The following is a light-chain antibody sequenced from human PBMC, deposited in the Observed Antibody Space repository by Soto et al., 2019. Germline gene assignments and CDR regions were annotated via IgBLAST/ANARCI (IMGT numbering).Light chain of an antibody. CDR2: LAS. CDR1: QSLLYSNGNNY. Sequence: DIVMTQSPLSLPVTPGEPASISCRSSQSLLYSNGNNYLDWYLQKPGQSPQLLIYLASSRASGGPGRFSGSGSGTDFTLKISRVEAEDVGVYYCMQPLQTPYTFGQGTKLEIK. CDR3: MQPLQTPYT. V-gene: IGKV2-28*01. J-gene: IGKJ2*01.